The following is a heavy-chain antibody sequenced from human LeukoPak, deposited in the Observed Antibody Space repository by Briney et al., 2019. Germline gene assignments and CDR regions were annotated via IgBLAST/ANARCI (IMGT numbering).Heavy chain of an antibody. CDR3: ARVDSSGYYYVGAEYFQH. Sequence: GGSLRLSCAASGFTFSRYWMHWVRQAPGKGLVWVSRINSDGSSTSYADSVKGRFTISRDNAKNTLYLQMNSLRAEDTAVYYCARVDSSGYYYVGAEYFQHWGQGTLVTVSS. CDR2: INSDGSST. J-gene: IGHJ1*01. CDR1: GFTFSRYW. D-gene: IGHD3-22*01. V-gene: IGHV3-74*01.